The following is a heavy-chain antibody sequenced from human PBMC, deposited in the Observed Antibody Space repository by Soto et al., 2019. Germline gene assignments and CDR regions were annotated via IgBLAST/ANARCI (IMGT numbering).Heavy chain of an antibody. D-gene: IGHD2-15*01. CDR3: ARDLLPYCSGGSCYPEGAFHI. CDR2: INPNSGGT. V-gene: IGHV1-2*04. Sequence: QVQLVQSGAEVKPPGASVKVSCMTSGYTFIDYYMHWVRQAPGQGLEWMGWINPNSGGTNYAQKFQGWVTLTRDTSISTAYMELRRLRSDDTAVYFCARDLLPYCSGGSCYPEGAFHIWGQGTMVTVSS. J-gene: IGHJ3*02. CDR1: GYTFIDYY.